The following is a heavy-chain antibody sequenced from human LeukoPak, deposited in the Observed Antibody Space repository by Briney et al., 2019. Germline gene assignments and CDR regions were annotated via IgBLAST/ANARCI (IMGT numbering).Heavy chain of an antibody. CDR2: MNPNSGNT. V-gene: IGHV1-8*01. CDR3: ARGGNYYYGMDV. CDR1: GYTFTSYD. J-gene: IGHJ6*02. Sequence: GASVKVSCKASGYTFTSYDINWVRQATGQGLEWMGWMNPNSGNTGYAQKFQGRVTMTRNTSISTAYMEPSSLRSEDTAVYYCARGGNYYYGMDVWGQGTTVTVSS. D-gene: IGHD1-14*01.